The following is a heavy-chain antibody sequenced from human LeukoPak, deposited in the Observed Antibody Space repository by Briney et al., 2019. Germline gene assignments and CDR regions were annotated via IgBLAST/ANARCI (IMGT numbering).Heavy chain of an antibody. CDR1: GGSISSYY. J-gene: IGHJ4*02. CDR2: IYYRGST. CDR3: ASARDFGWEGIWN. D-gene: IGHD6-19*01. Sequence: SETLSLTCTVSGGSISSYYWSWIRQPPGRGLEWIGYIYYRGSTNNNPSLKSRVTISVDTSKNQFSLKLSSVTAADTAVYYCASARDFGWEGIWNWGQGTLVTVSS. V-gene: IGHV4-59*08.